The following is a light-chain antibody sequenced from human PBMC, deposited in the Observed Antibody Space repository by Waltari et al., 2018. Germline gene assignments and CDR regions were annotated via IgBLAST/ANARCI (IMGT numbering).Light chain of an antibody. Sequence: EIVLTQSPGTQSLSPGERATLSCRASQSVTSSFLAWYQQKPGQAPRLLIYGASRRATGIPDRFSGSGSGTDFTLTISRLEPEDFAVYYCQQYGTSPLTFGGGTKVEIK. CDR3: QQYGTSPLT. CDR2: GAS. V-gene: IGKV3-20*01. J-gene: IGKJ4*01. CDR1: QSVTSSF.